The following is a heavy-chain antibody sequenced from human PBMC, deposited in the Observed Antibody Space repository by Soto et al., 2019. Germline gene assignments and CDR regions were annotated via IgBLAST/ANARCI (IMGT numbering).Heavy chain of an antibody. CDR3: GRARSWFGELN. D-gene: IGHD3-10*01. CDR1: GYTFTSYD. J-gene: IGHJ4*02. Sequence: ASVRVSCKASGYTFTSYDINWVRQATGQGLEWMGWMNPNSGNTGYAQKFQGRVTMTRNTSISTAYMELSSLRSEDTAVYYCGRARSWFGELNWGQGTLVTVSS. CDR2: MNPNSGNT. V-gene: IGHV1-8*01.